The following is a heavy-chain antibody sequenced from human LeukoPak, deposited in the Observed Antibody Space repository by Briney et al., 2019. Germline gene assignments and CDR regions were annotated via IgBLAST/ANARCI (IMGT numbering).Heavy chain of an antibody. D-gene: IGHD3-16*01. CDR3: ATEVCTDKGDFDL. V-gene: IGHV3-7*02. J-gene: IGHJ2*01. CDR1: GFIFSNYW. CDR2: VNEEATET. Sequence: GGSLRLSCEASGFIFSNYWMSWVRQVPGKGLEWVANVNEEATETYYGDSVKGRFTISRDNANKELHLQMNSLRAEDTAMYYCATEVCTDKGDFDLWGRSTLDTVSS.